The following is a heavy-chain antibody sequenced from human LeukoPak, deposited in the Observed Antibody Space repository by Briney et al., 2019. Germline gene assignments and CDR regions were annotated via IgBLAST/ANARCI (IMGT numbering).Heavy chain of an antibody. J-gene: IGHJ4*02. Sequence: SETLSLTCAVYGGSFSGYYWSWIRQPPGKGLEWIGEINHSGSTNYNPSLKSRVTISVDTSKNQFSLKLSSVTAADTAVYYCAREGNWNYGYYWGQGTLATVSS. CDR2: INHSGST. CDR3: AREGNWNYGYY. V-gene: IGHV4-34*01. D-gene: IGHD1-7*01. CDR1: GGSFSGYY.